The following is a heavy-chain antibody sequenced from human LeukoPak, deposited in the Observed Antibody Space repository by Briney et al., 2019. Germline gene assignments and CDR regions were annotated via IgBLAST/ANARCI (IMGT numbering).Heavy chain of an antibody. CDR2: INPRGDST. V-gene: IGHV1-46*01. J-gene: IGHJ4*02. CDR1: GYTFPNYY. CDR3: ARAQSYYDY. D-gene: IGHD1-26*01. Sequence: ASVKVSCKASGYTFPNYYMHWVGQAPGQGLEWMGVINPRGDSTIYAHNVQGRVTMTRDTSTTTVYMELSSLRSEDTAVYYCARAQSYYDYWGQGTLVTVSS.